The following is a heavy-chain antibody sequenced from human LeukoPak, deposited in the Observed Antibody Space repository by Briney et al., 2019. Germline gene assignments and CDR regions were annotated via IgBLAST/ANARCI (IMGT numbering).Heavy chain of an antibody. V-gene: IGHV4-31*03. CDR3: ARVRITMIVVAPLAFDI. D-gene: IGHD3-22*01. CDR2: IYYSGST. Sequence: SETLSLTCTVSGGSISSGGYYWSWIRQHPGTGLEWIGYIYYSGSTYYNPSLKSRVTISVDTSKNQFSLKLSSVTAADTAVYYCARVRITMIVVAPLAFDIWGQGTMVTVSS. CDR1: GGSISSGGYY. J-gene: IGHJ3*02.